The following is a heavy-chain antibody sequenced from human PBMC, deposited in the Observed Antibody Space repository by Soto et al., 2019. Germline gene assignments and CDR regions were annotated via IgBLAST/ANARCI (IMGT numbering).Heavy chain of an antibody. Sequence: QVQLVQSGAEVKKPGSSVKVSCKASGGTFSSYAISWVRQAPGQGLEWMGGIIPIFGTANYAQKFQGRVTITADESTSTDYMELSSLRSEDTAVYYCASPAHIVGATGYFQHWGQGALVTFSS. D-gene: IGHD1-26*01. CDR1: GGTFSSYA. CDR3: ASPAHIVGATGYFQH. CDR2: IIPIFGTA. V-gene: IGHV1-69*01. J-gene: IGHJ1*01.